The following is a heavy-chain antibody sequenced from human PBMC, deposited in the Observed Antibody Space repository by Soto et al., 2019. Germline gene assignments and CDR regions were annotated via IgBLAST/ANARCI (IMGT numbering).Heavy chain of an antibody. J-gene: IGHJ5*01. CDR3: ARDRGSSGWGDS. CDR2: MYYNGTKD. Sequence: QVQLVESGGGVVQPGGSLRLSCVTSGFIFSSYGMHWVRQAPGKGLEWVSFMYYNGTKDYYADSVQGRFTISRDNLKNTLFSQMNSPRAEDTDIYYRARDRGSSGWGDSWGQGNLVTVYS. V-gene: IGHV3-33*01. D-gene: IGHD6-19*01. CDR1: GFIFSSYG.